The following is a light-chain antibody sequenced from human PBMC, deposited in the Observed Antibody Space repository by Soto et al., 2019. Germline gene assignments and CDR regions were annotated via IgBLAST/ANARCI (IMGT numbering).Light chain of an antibody. Sequence: QSVLTQSPSVSAAPGQQVTISCSGSSSNIGNNYVSWYQQLPGTAPKLLIYDNNKRPSGIPDRLSGSKSGTSGTLDITGLQTGDEADYYCATWDGSLPGEVFGGGTK. CDR2: DNN. V-gene: IGLV1-51*01. CDR3: ATWDGSLPGEV. CDR1: SSNIGNNY. J-gene: IGLJ2*01.